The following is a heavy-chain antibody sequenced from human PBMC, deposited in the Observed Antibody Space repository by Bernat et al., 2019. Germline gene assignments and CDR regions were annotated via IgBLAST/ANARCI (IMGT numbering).Heavy chain of an antibody. Sequence: EVQLVESGGGLVQPGGSLRLSCAASGFTFSSWSMNWVRQAPGKGLEWVSYISSSSSTIYPADSGKGRFTISRDNAKNSLYLQMNSLRDEDTALYYCARGRYGSGSYSIYYYGMDVWGQGTTVTVSS. CDR3: ARGRYGSGSYSIYYYGMDV. D-gene: IGHD3-10*01. J-gene: IGHJ6*02. V-gene: IGHV3-48*02. CDR2: ISSSSSTI. CDR1: GFTFSSWS.